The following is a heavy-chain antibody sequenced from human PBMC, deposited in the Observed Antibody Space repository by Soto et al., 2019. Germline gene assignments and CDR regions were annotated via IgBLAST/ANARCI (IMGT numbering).Heavy chain of an antibody. CDR2: FDPEDGDT. V-gene: IGHV1-24*01. J-gene: IGHJ5*02. Sequence: QVQLVQSGAEVKKPGASVKVSCKVSGYTLTELSMHWVRQAPGRGLEWMGGFDPEDGDTIYAQKSQGRVTTTEDTSTGTAYMELSSLRSEDTAVYYCATVNGILRWSNWFDPWGQGTLVTVSS. D-gene: IGHD4-17*01. CDR1: GYTLTELS. CDR3: ATVNGILRWSNWFDP.